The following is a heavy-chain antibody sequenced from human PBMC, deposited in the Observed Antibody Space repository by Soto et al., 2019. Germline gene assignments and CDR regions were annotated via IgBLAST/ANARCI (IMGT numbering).Heavy chain of an antibody. CDR2: IIPIFGTA. Sequence: QVQLVQSGAEVKKPGSSVKVSCKASGGTFSSYAISWVRQAPGQGLEWMGGIIPIFGTANYAQKFQGRVTITADESTSTAYMELSSLRSEDTAVYYCARSVGGSYYDDYYYYGMDVWGQGTTVTVSS. V-gene: IGHV1-69*12. CDR3: ARSVGGSYYDDYYYYGMDV. J-gene: IGHJ6*02. D-gene: IGHD1-26*01. CDR1: GGTFSSYA.